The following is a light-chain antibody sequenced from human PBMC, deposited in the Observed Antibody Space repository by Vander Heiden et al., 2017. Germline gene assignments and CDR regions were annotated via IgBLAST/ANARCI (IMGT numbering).Light chain of an antibody. CDR3: AAWDDSLNGSVV. Sequence: HSVLSPPPSPSATPAQWVTISCSGSSSNIGSNTVNWYQQLPGTAPKLLIYSNNQRPSGVPDRFSGSKSGTSASLAISGLQSEDEADYYCAAWDDSLNGSVVFGGGTKLTVL. V-gene: IGLV1-44*01. CDR1: SSNIGSNT. J-gene: IGLJ2*01. CDR2: SNN.